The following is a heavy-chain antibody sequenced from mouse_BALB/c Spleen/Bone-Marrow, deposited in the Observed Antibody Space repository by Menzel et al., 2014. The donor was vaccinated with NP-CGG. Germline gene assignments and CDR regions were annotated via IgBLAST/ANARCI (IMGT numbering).Heavy chain of an antibody. CDR3: ARYYYGSSLFDY. J-gene: IGHJ2*01. Sequence: EVQVVESGAELVKPGASVKLSCTASGFNIKDTYMHWVKQRPEQGLEWTGRIDPANGNTKYDPKFQGKATITADTSSNTAYLQLSSLTSEDTAVYYCARYYYGSSLFDYWGQGTTLTVSS. CDR2: IDPANGNT. V-gene: IGHV14-3*02. D-gene: IGHD1-1*01. CDR1: GFNIKDTY.